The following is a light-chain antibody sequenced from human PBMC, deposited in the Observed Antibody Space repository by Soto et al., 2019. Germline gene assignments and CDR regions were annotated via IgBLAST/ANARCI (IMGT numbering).Light chain of an antibody. CDR2: DAS. V-gene: IGKV3-20*01. CDR3: QHYRSAPFT. Sequence: EFVLTQSPGTLSLSPGERATLSCRASQTVRNNYLAWYQQKPGQAPRLLIYDASSRATGIPDRFSGGGSGTDFTLTISRLEPEDFAVYYCQHYRSAPFTFGPGTKVDIK. CDR1: QTVRNNY. J-gene: IGKJ3*01.